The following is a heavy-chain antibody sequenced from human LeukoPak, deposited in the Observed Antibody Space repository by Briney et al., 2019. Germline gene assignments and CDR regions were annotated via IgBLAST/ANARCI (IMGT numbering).Heavy chain of an antibody. CDR1: GYTFTTYY. D-gene: IGHD3-22*01. Sequence: ASVKVSCKASGYTFTTYYMHWVRQAPGQGLEWMGIINPGGGSTSYAQKFQGRVAMTRDTSTNTVYMELSSLRSEDTAVYYCARGGTYYYDSMAYWGQGTLVTVSS. V-gene: IGHV1-46*01. CDR2: INPGGGST. J-gene: IGHJ4*02. CDR3: ARGGTYYYDSMAY.